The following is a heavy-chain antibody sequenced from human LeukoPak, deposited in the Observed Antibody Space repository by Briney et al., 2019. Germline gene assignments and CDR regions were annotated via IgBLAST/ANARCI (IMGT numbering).Heavy chain of an antibody. CDR2: INPHSGVT. J-gene: IGHJ6*02. CDR1: GYPFSAYY. V-gene: IGHV1-2*04. CDR3: ARDISGLRSLTASSHYYHGMDV. Sequence: GASVKVSCKASGYPFSAYYMHWVRQAPGQGLEWIGWINPHSGVTNYLQNFEGWVTMTRDTSISTAYMELSRLRSDDTAVYYCARDISGLRSLTASSHYYHGMDVWGQGTTVTVSS. D-gene: IGHD4-17*01.